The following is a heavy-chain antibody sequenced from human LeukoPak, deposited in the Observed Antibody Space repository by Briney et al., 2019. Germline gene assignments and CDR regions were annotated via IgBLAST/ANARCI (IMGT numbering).Heavy chain of an antibody. Sequence: SETLSLTCTVSGGSISSGSYYWSWIRQPAGKGLEWIGRIYTSGSTNYNPSLKSRVTISVDTSKNQFSLQLSSVTAADTAVYYCARARSRIRDFDWLPDVWGKGTTVTISS. CDR3: ARARSRIRDFDWLPDV. J-gene: IGHJ6*04. CDR1: GGSISSGSYY. CDR2: IYTSGST. D-gene: IGHD3-9*01. V-gene: IGHV4-61*02.